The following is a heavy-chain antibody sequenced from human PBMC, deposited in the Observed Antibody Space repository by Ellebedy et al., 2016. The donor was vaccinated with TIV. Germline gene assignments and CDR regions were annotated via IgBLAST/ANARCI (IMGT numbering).Heavy chain of an antibody. Sequence: PGGSLRLSCAASGSTFEDNGMSWVRQAPGKGLEWVSGISWNGGSIGYADSVKGRFTISRDNAKRSLYLQMNSLRAEDTATYYCVKGSGTMDVWGQGTTVTVSS. V-gene: IGHV3-20*04. D-gene: IGHD1-1*01. CDR1: GSTFEDNG. CDR3: VKGSGTMDV. J-gene: IGHJ6*02. CDR2: ISWNGGSI.